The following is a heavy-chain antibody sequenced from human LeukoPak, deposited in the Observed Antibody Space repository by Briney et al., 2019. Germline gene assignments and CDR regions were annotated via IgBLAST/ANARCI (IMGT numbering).Heavy chain of an antibody. V-gene: IGHV3-30*18. D-gene: IGHD3-10*01. CDR1: GFTFSSYG. Sequence: GGSLRLSCAASGFTFSSYGMHWVRQAPGKGLEWVAVISYDGSNKYYADSVKGRFTISRDNSKNTLYLQMNSLRAEDTALYYCAKDGEYGSGSYTYDAFDIWGQGTMVTVSS. CDR3: AKDGEYGSGSYTYDAFDI. CDR2: ISYDGSNK. J-gene: IGHJ3*02.